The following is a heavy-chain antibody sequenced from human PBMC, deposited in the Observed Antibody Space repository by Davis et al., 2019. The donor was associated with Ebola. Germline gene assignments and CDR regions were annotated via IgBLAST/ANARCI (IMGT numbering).Heavy chain of an antibody. CDR2: IYYSGST. V-gene: IGHV4-39*01. J-gene: IGHJ4*02. D-gene: IGHD5-24*01. Sequence: MPGGSLRLSCTVSGGSISSSSYYWGWIRQPPGKGLEWIGSIYYSGSTYYNPSLKSRVTISVDTSKNQFSLKLSSVTAADTAVYYCARHGEWLQQDYWGQGTLVTVSS. CDR1: GGSISSSSYY. CDR3: ARHGEWLQQDY.